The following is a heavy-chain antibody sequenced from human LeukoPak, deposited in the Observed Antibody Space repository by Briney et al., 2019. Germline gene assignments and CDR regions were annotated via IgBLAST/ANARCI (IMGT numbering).Heavy chain of an antibody. Sequence: PGGSLRLSCAASGFTFTNYAMKWVRQAPGKGLDWVSAISGSGGTTYYADSVKGRFTISRDNSKNTLYLQMKSLRAEDAAVYYCAKDRNSWPTYADYWGQGILVTVSS. CDR1: GFTFTNYA. V-gene: IGHV3-23*01. D-gene: IGHD6-13*01. CDR3: AKDRNSWPTYADY. J-gene: IGHJ4*02. CDR2: ISGSGGTT.